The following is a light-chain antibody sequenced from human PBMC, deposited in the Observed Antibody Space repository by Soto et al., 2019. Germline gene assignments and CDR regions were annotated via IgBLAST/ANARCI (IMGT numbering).Light chain of an antibody. Sequence: QFVLTQPPPPSRSPGQSVTLSCTGNSSDVGGYKYVSLFQQYPGRAPKLMIYEVTKRPSGVPDRFSGSKSGNTASLTVSGLQAEDEADYYCSSYAASNNFYFVFGGGTKLTVL. J-gene: IGLJ3*02. V-gene: IGLV2-8*01. CDR3: SSYAASNNFYFV. CDR2: EVT. CDR1: SSDVGGYKY.